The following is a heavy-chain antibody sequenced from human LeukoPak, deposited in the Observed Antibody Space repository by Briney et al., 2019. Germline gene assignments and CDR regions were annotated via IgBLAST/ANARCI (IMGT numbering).Heavy chain of an antibody. V-gene: IGHV4-34*01. J-gene: IGHJ4*02. CDR1: GGSFSGYY. CDR3: ARDRYYYDSSGYLNY. D-gene: IGHD3-22*01. CDR2: INHSGST. Sequence: SETLSLTCAVYGGSFSGYYWSWIRQPPGKGLEWIGEINHSGSTTYNPSLKSRVTISVDTSKKQFSLKPSSVTAADTAVYYCARDRYYYDSSGYLNYWGQGTLVTVSS.